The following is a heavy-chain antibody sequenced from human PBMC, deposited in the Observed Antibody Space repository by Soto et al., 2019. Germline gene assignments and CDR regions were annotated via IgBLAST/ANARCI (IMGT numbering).Heavy chain of an antibody. CDR2: ISGSGGST. CDR3: AKESSYSSSSPPSY. Sequence: GGSQRLSCAASGFTFSSYAMSWVRQAPGKGLEWVSAISGSGGSTYYADSVKGRFTISRDNSKNTLYLQMNSLRAEDTAVYYCAKESSYSSSSPPSYWGQGTLVTVSS. D-gene: IGHD6-6*01. CDR1: GFTFSSYA. V-gene: IGHV3-23*01. J-gene: IGHJ4*02.